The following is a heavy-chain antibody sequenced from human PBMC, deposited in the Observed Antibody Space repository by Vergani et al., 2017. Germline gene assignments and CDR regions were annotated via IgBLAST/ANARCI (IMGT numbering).Heavy chain of an antibody. CDR3: ASDTGYCSSTSCPKGY. V-gene: IGHV3-48*01. CDR1: GFTFSSYS. D-gene: IGHD2-2*01. J-gene: IGHJ4*02. CDR2: ISSSSSTI. Sequence: EVQLVESGGGLVQPGGSLRLSCAASGFTFSSYSMNWVRQAPGKGLEWVSYISSSSSTIYYADSVKGRFTISRDNAKNSLYLQMNSLRAEDKAVYYCASDTGYCSSTSCPKGYWGQGTLVTVSS.